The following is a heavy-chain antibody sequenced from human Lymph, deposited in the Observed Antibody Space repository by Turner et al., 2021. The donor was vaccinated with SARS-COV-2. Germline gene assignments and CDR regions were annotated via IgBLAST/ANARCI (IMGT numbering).Heavy chain of an antibody. J-gene: IGHJ4*02. D-gene: IGHD3-10*01. Sequence: QVQLVQSGAEVKKPGASVKVSCKASGYTFTGYYMHWVRQAPGQGLECMEWINPNSGGTNYAQKFQGRVTRTRDTSISTAYMELSRLRSDDTSVYYCARSRDLQSMVRGVDPFDYWGQGTLVTVSS. CDR1: GYTFTGYY. CDR2: INPNSGGT. CDR3: ARSRDLQSMVRGVDPFDY. V-gene: IGHV1-2*02.